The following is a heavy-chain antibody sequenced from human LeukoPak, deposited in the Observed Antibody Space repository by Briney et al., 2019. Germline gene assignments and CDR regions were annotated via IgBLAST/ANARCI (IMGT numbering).Heavy chain of an antibody. CDR3: AREDCSSTSCYAAPLFASTYYYYYGMDV. D-gene: IGHD2-2*01. CDR2: IYTSGST. J-gene: IGHJ6*02. V-gene: IGHV4-39*07. CDR1: GGSISSSSYY. Sequence: PSETLSLTCTVSGGSISSSSYYWGWIRQPPGKGLEWIGRIYTSGSTNYNPSLKSRVTMSVDTSKNQFSLKLSSVTAADTAVYYCAREDCSSTSCYAAPLFASTYYYYYGMDVWGQGTTVTVSS.